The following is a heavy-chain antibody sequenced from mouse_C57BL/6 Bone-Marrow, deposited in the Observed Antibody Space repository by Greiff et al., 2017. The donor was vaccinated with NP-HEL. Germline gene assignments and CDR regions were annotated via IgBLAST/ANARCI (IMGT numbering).Heavy chain of an antibody. Sequence: QVQLQQSGAELARPGASVKLSCKASGYTFTSYGISWVKQRTGQGLEWIGEIYPRSGNTYYNEKFKGKATLTADKSSSTAYMELRSLTSEDSAIYFCAGQWLQSWYFDVWGTGTTVTVSS. J-gene: IGHJ1*03. V-gene: IGHV1-81*01. CDR2: IYPRSGNT. CDR1: GYTFTSYG. D-gene: IGHD2-2*01. CDR3: AGQWLQSWYFDV.